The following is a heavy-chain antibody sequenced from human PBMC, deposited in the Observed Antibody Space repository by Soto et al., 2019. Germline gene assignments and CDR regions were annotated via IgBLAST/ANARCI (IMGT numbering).Heavy chain of an antibody. CDR2: IYHTGTT. V-gene: IGHV4-4*02. CDR1: GGSISSGNW. CDR3: AATPDYYYGMDV. Sequence: PSETLSLTCAVSGGSISSGNWWSWVRQPPGKGLEWIGEIYHTGTTNYNPSLKSRVTISVDKSKNQFSLKLTSVTAADTAVYYCAATPDYYYGMDVWGQGTTVTVSS. J-gene: IGHJ6*02.